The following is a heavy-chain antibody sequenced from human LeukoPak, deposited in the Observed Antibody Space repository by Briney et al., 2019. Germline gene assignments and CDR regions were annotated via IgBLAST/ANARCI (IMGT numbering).Heavy chain of an antibody. D-gene: IGHD3-22*01. CDR1: GYTFTSYG. J-gene: IGHJ4*02. Sequence: AASVKVSCKASGYTFTSYGISWVRQAPGQGLEWMGWISAYNGNTNYAQKLQGRVTMTTDTSTSTAYMELRSLRSDDTAVYYCVRAMGYYYDSSGYDYFDYWGQGTLVTVSS. CDR2: ISAYNGNT. V-gene: IGHV1-18*01. CDR3: VRAMGYYYDSSGYDYFDY.